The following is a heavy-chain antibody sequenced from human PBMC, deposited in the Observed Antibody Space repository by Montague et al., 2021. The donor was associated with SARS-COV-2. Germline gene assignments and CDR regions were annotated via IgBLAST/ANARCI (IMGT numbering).Heavy chain of an antibody. Sequence: SETLSLTCSVSSGSISDYYWSWIRQPPGEGLEWIGYISHSGSTNYNPSLKSRVTMSLDMSKNDFSLTLNSVTAADTAVYFCARVKKDGFNWGLDYWGQGTQVTVSS. D-gene: IGHD5-24*01. CDR2: ISHSGST. CDR3: ARVKKDGFNWGLDY. CDR1: SGSISDYY. J-gene: IGHJ4*02. V-gene: IGHV4-59*01.